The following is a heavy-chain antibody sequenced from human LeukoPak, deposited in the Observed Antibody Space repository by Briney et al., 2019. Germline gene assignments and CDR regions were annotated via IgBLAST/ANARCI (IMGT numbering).Heavy chain of an antibody. CDR3: ARSVAGYFDY. V-gene: IGHV1-18*01. J-gene: IGHJ4*02. CDR2: ISAYNGNT. D-gene: IGHD6-19*01. CDR1: GYTFTSYG. Sequence: ASVKLSCKASGYTFTSYGISWVRQAPGQGLEWMGWISAYNGNTNYAQKLQGRVTMTTDTSTSTAYMELRSLRADDTAVYYCARSVAGYFDYWGQGTLVIVSS.